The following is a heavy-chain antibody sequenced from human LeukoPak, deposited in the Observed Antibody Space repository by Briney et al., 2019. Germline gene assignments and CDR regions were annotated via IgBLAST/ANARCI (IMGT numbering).Heavy chain of an antibody. CDR1: GFTFSNAW. D-gene: IGHD3-10*01. CDR3: TTVLLWFGELFY. CDR2: IKSKTDGGTT. Sequence: GGSLRLSCAASGFTFSNAWMSCVRQAPGKGLEWVGRIKSKTDGGTTDYAAPVKGRFTISRDDSKNTLYLQMNSLKTEDTAVYYCTTVLLWFGELFYWGQGTLVTVSS. V-gene: IGHV3-15*01. J-gene: IGHJ4*02.